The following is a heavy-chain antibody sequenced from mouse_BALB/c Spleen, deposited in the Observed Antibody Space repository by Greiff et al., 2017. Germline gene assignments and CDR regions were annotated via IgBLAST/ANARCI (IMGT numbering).Heavy chain of an antibody. CDR3: ARNEGSMIVPYFDY. J-gene: IGHJ2*01. Sequence: QVQLKESGPGLVQPSQSLSITCTVSGFSLTSYGVHWVRQSPGKGLEWLGVIWSGGSTDYNAAFISRLSISKDNSKSQVFFKMNSLQADDTAIYYCARNEGSMIVPYFDYWGQGTTLTVSS. V-gene: IGHV2-4-1*01. CDR1: GFSLTSYG. CDR2: IWSGGST. D-gene: IGHD2-3*01.